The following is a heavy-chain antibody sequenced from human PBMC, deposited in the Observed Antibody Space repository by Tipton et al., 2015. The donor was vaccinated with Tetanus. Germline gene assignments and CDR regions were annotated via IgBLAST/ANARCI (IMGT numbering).Heavy chain of an antibody. CDR3: ARHSSLKALNY. CDR2: AYYSGST. Sequence: TLSLTCTVSGASISGSGYFWNWVRQPPGKGLEWIGSAYYSGSTYYNPSLKSRVTISVDTSKNQFSLELSSVTAADTAVYYCARHSSLKALNYWGQGPLVTASS. J-gene: IGHJ4*02. V-gene: IGHV4-39*01. CDR1: GASISGSGYF. D-gene: IGHD3-9*01.